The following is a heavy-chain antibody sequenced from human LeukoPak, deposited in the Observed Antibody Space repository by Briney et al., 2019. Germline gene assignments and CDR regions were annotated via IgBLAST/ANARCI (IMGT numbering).Heavy chain of an antibody. CDR1: GFTFSSFA. CDR2: ISGSGGST. V-gene: IGHV3-23*01. CDR3: AGHYYDSSGYYLSDAFDI. J-gene: IGHJ3*02. Sequence: GGSLRLSCAASGFTFSSFALSWVRQAPGKGLEWVSSISGSGGSTSYADSVKGRFTISRDNSKNTLYLQMNSLRAEDTAVYYCAGHYYDSSGYYLSDAFDIWGQGTMVTVSS. D-gene: IGHD3-22*01.